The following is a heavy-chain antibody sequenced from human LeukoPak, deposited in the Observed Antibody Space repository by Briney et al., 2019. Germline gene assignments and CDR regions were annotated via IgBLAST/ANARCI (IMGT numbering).Heavy chain of an antibody. CDR2: IIPNSGAT. CDR3: ARDSGYCTTTNCFHPFDS. Sequence: ASVNVSFKASGYTFTCYHMHWVRQAPGQGLEWMGWIIPNSGATRFAQKFQGRVTMTRDTSISTAYMELSGLRSDDTAVYYCARDSGYCTTTNCFHPFDSWGQGTLVTVST. D-gene: IGHD2-2*01. J-gene: IGHJ4*02. CDR1: GYTFTCYH. V-gene: IGHV1-2*02.